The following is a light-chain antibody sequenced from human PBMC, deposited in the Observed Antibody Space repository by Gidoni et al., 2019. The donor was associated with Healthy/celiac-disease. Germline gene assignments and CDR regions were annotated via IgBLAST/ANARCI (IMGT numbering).Light chain of an antibody. Sequence: DIQMTQSPSSLSASVGDRVTITCQASQDISHYLNWYQQKPGKAPKLLLYDASNLETGVPSRFSGSGSGTDFTFTISSLQPEDIATYYCQQYDNLLLTFGQXARLEIK. CDR1: QDISHY. CDR3: QQYDNLLLT. V-gene: IGKV1-33*01. CDR2: DAS. J-gene: IGKJ5*01.